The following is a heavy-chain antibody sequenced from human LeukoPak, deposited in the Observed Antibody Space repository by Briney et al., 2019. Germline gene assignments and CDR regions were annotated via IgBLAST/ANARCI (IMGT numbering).Heavy chain of an antibody. D-gene: IGHD6-19*01. CDR1: GFTFSSYA. CDR3: ARDWRVAVEDY. V-gene: IGHV3-7*01. J-gene: IGHJ4*02. CDR2: IKEDGSGK. Sequence: GGSLRLSCAASGFTFSSYAMSWVRQAPGKGLEWVANIKEDGSGKFYVDSVKGRFTISRDNAKNSVYLQMNSLRAEDTAVYYCARDWRVAVEDYWGQGTLVTVSS.